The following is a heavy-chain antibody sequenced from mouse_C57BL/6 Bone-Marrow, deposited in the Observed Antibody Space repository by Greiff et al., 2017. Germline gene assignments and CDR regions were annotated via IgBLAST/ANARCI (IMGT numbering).Heavy chain of an antibody. CDR3: TTFGYYYGLWYCDV. CDR1: GFNIKDDY. Sequence: EVQLQQSGAELVRPGASVTLSCTASGFNIKDDYMHWVKQRPEQGLEWIGWIDPENGDPEYASQVQGKATITADTSSNTAYLHLSRLTSEDTAVYYCTTFGYYYGLWYCDVWGTGTTVTVSS. V-gene: IGHV14-4*01. D-gene: IGHD1-1*01. CDR2: IDPENGDP. J-gene: IGHJ1*03.